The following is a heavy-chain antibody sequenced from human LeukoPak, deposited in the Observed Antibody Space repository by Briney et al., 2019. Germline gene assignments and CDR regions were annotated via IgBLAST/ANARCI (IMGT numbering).Heavy chain of an antibody. V-gene: IGHV3-74*01. D-gene: IGHD4-17*01. CDR1: GFTFSSYW. Sequence: GWSLRLSCAASGFTFSSYWMHWVGQAPGKGLVGVSRINNDGSSTNYADSVKGRFTISRENAKNSLYLKMNSLRAEDTAVYYCAKEIWPTVTTPGHTHFDYWGQGTLVTVSS. CDR3: AKEIWPTVTTPGHTHFDY. CDR2: INNDGSST. J-gene: IGHJ4*02.